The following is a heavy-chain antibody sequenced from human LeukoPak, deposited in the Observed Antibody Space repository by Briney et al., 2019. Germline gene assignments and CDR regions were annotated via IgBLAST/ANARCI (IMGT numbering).Heavy chain of an antibody. D-gene: IGHD2-2*01. V-gene: IGHV1-2*02. CDR2: INPNSGGT. CDR3: ARVYCSSTSCQEIDY. J-gene: IGHJ4*02. Sequence: ASVKVSCKASGYTFTGYYMHWVRQAPGQGLEWMGWINPNSGGTNYAQKFQGRVTMTRDTSISTAYMELSRLRSDDTAVYYCARVYCSSTSCQEIDYWGQGTLVTVSS. CDR1: GYTFTGYY.